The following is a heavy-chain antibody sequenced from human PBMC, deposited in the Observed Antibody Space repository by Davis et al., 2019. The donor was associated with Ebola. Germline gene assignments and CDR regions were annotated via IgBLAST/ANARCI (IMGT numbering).Heavy chain of an antibody. CDR1: GGSISSRTYY. V-gene: IGHV4-39*01. Sequence: MPSETLSLTCTVSGGSISSRTYYWGWIRQAPGKGLEWIGSIYYSGSTYYNPSLKSRVTISVDTSKNQFSLKLSSVTAADTAVYYCARHHLYYYDSSGYGLSGAFDIWGQGTMVTVSS. CDR2: IYYSGST. D-gene: IGHD3-22*01. CDR3: ARHHLYYYDSSGYGLSGAFDI. J-gene: IGHJ3*02.